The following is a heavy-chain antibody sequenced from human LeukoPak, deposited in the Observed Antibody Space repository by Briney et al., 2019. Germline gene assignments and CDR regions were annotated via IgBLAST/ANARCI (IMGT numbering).Heavy chain of an antibody. D-gene: IGHD1-26*01. V-gene: IGHV3-30*04. Sequence: GGSLRLSCAASGFTFSSYAMHWVRQAPGKGLEWVAIISYDGINKFYADSVKGRFTISRDNSKNTLYLQMNSLRAEDTAVYYCARRGSSGRNPGPLDYWGQGTLVTVSS. CDR3: ARRGSSGRNPGPLDY. CDR2: ISYDGINK. CDR1: GFTFSSYA. J-gene: IGHJ4*02.